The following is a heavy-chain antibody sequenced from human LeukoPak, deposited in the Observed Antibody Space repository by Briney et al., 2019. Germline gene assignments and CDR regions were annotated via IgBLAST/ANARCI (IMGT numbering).Heavy chain of an antibody. D-gene: IGHD2-2*01. Sequence: KASETLSLTCTVYGGSVSRGTYYWSWIRQPPGKGLEWIGYIYSSGSTHYNCSLKSRFTISEERSKNQFPLQLSSVTAADTAVYYCARGWAYCSSTTCPPGAYYYGMDVWGQGTTVTVSS. V-gene: IGHV4-61*01. CDR2: IYSSGST. CDR1: GGSVSRGTYY. CDR3: ARGWAYCSSTTCPPGAYYYGMDV. J-gene: IGHJ6*02.